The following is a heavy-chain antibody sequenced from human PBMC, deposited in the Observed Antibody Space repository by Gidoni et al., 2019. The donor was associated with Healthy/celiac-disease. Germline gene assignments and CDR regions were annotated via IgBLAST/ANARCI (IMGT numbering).Heavy chain of an antibody. V-gene: IGHV1-69*01. CDR1: GGTFSSYA. Sequence: QVQLVQSGAEVKKPGSSVKVSCKASGGTFSSYAISWVRQAPGQGLEWRGGIIPIFGTANYAQKFQGRVTITADESTSTAYMELSSLRSEDTAVYYCARCWINCSSTSCYMRAFDIWGQGTMVTVSS. J-gene: IGHJ3*02. D-gene: IGHD2-2*02. CDR2: IIPIFGTA. CDR3: ARCWINCSSTSCYMRAFDI.